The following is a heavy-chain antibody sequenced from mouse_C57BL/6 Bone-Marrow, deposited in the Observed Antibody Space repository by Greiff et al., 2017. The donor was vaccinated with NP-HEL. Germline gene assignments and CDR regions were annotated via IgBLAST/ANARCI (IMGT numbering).Heavy chain of an antibody. V-gene: IGHV1-66*01. CDR1: GYSFTSYY. Sequence: QVQLQQSGPELVKPGASVKISCKASGYSFTSYYIHWVKQRPGQGLEWIGWIYPGSGNTKYNEKFKGKATLTADTSSSTAYMQLSSLTSEDSAVYYCAREDYYGRSYDWYFDVWGTGTTVTVSA. CDR3: AREDYYGRSYDWYFDV. J-gene: IGHJ1*03. D-gene: IGHD1-1*01. CDR2: IYPGSGNT.